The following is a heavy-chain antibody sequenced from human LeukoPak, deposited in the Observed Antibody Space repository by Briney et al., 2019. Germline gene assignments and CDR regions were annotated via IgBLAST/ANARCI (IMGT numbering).Heavy chain of an antibody. CDR3: ASGNRGSWYFS. D-gene: IGHD6-13*01. J-gene: IGHJ5*02. Sequence: PGGSLRLSCAASGFTVSSNYMSWVRQAPGKGLEWVSVIYSGGSTYYADSVKGRFTISRDNAKNSLYLQMNSLRAEDTAVYYCASGNRGSWYFSWGQGTLVTVSS. CDR1: GFTVSSNY. CDR2: IYSGGST. V-gene: IGHV3-53*01.